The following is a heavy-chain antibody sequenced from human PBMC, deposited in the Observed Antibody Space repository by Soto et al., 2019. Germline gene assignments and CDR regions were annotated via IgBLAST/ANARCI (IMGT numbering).Heavy chain of an antibody. J-gene: IGHJ3*02. V-gene: IGHV3-74*01. Sequence: VQLVESGGGSVQPGGSLRLSCAASGFTVSSYWMHWVRQPPGKGLVWVSGSNGDGSGTTYADSVKGRFTISRDNAKNTLFLQMNSLRVEDTAMYYYATGNSHAFGIWGQGTMVSVSS. CDR1: GFTVSSYW. CDR3: ATGNSHAFGI. D-gene: IGHD1-7*01. CDR2: SNGDGSGT.